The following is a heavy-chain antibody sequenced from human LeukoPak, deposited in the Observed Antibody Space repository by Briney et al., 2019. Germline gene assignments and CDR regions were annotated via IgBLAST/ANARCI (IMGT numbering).Heavy chain of an antibody. D-gene: IGHD1-14*01. Sequence: PGGSLRLSCAASGFTFDDYAMHWVRQTPGKGLEWVSLISGDGGSTYSADSVKGRFTISRDDSKNSLYLQMKSLRSEDTALCYCAKDLGPTGAGWFDPWGQGTLVTVSS. J-gene: IGHJ5*02. CDR2: ISGDGGST. CDR1: GFTFDDYA. V-gene: IGHV3-43*02. CDR3: AKDLGPTGAGWFDP.